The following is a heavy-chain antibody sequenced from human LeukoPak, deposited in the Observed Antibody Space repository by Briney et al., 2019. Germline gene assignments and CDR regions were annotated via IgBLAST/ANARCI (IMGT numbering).Heavy chain of an antibody. CDR2: ISSSSSYI. D-gene: IGHD1-26*01. J-gene: IGHJ4*02. CDR3: AKDWDQNMKKLYFDY. CDR1: GFTFSSYS. V-gene: IGHV3-21*04. Sequence: GGSLRLSCAASGFTFSSYSMNWVRQAPGKGLEWVSSISSSSSYIYYADSVKGRFTISRDNSKNTLYLQMNSLRAEDTAVYYCAKDWDQNMKKLYFDYWGQGTLVTVSS.